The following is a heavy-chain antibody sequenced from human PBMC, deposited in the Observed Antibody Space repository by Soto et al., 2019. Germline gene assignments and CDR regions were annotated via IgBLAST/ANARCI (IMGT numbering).Heavy chain of an antibody. J-gene: IGHJ4*02. CDR1: GYTFTGYY. V-gene: IGHV1-2*02. CDR3: ARGPLE. Sequence: LKVSCKASGYTFTGYYLHWVRQAPGQGPEWVGKIDPDSGDTDQSQKFQGRVTLTRDTAIDTAYMELTRLTLDDTAIYYCARGPLEWGQGTLVTVSS. CDR2: IDPDSGDT.